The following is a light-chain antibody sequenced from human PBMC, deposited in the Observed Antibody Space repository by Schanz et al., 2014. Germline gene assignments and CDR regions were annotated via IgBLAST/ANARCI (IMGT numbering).Light chain of an antibody. CDR3: QHYSIYPWT. CDR2: GAS. CDR1: QSISSR. J-gene: IGKJ1*01. Sequence: DIQMTQSPSTLSASVGDRVTLTCRASQSISSRLAWYQQKPGKAPNLLIFGASSLESGVPSRFSGSGSGTEFTLTISSLQPDDFAIYFCQHYSIYPWTFGQGTKVEIK. V-gene: IGKV1-5*01.